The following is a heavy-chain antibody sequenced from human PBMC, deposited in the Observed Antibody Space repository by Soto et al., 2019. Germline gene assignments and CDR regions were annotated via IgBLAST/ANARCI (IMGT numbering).Heavy chain of an antibody. CDR3: ARDVGGKTVDIVATGGFYYYYYYMDV. CDR2: ISSSSSYI. V-gene: IGHV3-21*01. CDR1: GFTFSSYS. J-gene: IGHJ6*03. D-gene: IGHD5-12*01. Sequence: GGSLRLSCAASGFTFSSYSMNLVRQAPGKGLEWVSSISSSSSYIYYADSVKGRFTISRDNAKSSLYLQMNSLRAEDTAVYYCARDVGGKTVDIVATGGFYYYYYYMDVWGKGTTVTVSS.